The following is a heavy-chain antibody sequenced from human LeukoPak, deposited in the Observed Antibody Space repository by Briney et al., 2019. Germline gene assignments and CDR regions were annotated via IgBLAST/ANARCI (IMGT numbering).Heavy chain of an antibody. Sequence: RAGGSLRLSCAASGFIFRSYSMNWVRQAPGKGLEWVSYIGTSSSTIYYADPVKGRFTISRDNAKNSLYLQMNSLRDGDTAVYYCARHDYGANSGDYWGQGTLVTVSS. D-gene: IGHD4/OR15-4a*01. V-gene: IGHV3-48*02. CDR1: GFIFRSYS. J-gene: IGHJ4*02. CDR2: IGTSSSTI. CDR3: ARHDYGANSGDY.